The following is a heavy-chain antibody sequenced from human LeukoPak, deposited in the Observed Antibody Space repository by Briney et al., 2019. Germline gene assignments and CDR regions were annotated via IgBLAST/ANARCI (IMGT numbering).Heavy chain of an antibody. CDR2: IYYSGST. V-gene: IGHV4-61*01. Sequence: PSETLSLTCSVSGYSISSGFYWGWIRQPPGKGLEWIGYIYYSGSTNYNPSLKSRVTISVDTSKNQFSLKLSSVTAADTAVYYCARSPINYYDSSGYLDYWGQGTLVTVSS. CDR3: ARSPINYYDSSGYLDY. CDR1: GYSISSGFY. D-gene: IGHD3-22*01. J-gene: IGHJ4*02.